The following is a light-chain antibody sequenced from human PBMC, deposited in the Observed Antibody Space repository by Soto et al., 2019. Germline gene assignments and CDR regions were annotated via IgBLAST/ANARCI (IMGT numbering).Light chain of an antibody. Sequence: VLTQSPATLSLSPGERATLSCRASLNVNSYLAWYQQKPGQAPRLLIYDASDRAAGIPARFSGSGSGTDFTLTISSLEPEDFAIYYCQQRQYWPPITFGQGTRLEIK. CDR1: LNVNSY. CDR3: QQRQYWPPIT. V-gene: IGKV3-11*01. J-gene: IGKJ5*01. CDR2: DAS.